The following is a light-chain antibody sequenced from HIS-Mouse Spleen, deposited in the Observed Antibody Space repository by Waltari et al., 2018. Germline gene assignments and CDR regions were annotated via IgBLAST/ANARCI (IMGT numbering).Light chain of an antibody. CDR2: RNN. J-gene: IGLJ3*02. CDR3: AAWDDSLSVWV. CDR1: SSNIGSNY. Sequence: QSVLTQPPSASGTPGQRVTISCSGSSSNIGSNYVYWYQQLPGTAPKLLIYRNNQRPSGLPDRFSGSKSGTSASLAISGLRSEDEADYYCAAWDDSLSVWVFGGGTKLTVL. V-gene: IGLV1-47*01.